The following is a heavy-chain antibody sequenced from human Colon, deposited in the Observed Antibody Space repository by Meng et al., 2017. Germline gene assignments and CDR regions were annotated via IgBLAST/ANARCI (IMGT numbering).Heavy chain of an antibody. CDR1: GGSICSSNW. CDR2: IYHCGST. D-gene: IGHD6-19*01. Sequence: EELGPVMCKPSGPLSLPCAVTGGSICSSNWWSWVRQPPGKGLELIGKIYHCGSTNYNPSLKSRVTISVDKSKNQFSLKLSSVTAADTAVYYCARDSRWLESYYFDYWGQGTLVTVSS. CDR3: ARDSRWLESYYFDY. V-gene: IGHV4-4*02. J-gene: IGHJ4*02.